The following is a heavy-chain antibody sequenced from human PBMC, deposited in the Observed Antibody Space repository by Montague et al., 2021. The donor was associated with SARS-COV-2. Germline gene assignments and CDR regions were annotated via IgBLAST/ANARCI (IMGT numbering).Heavy chain of an antibody. CDR1: GGSISSSSYY. J-gene: IGHJ5*02. CDR2: IYYSGST. V-gene: IGHV4-39*01. CDR3: ARFPYYYDNWFDP. D-gene: IGHD3-22*01. Sequence: SETLFLTCTVSGGSISSSSYYWGWIRQPPGKGLEWIGSIYYSGSTYYNPSLKSRVTISVDTSKDQFSLKLSSVTAADTAVYYCARFPYYYDNWFDPWGQGTLVTASS.